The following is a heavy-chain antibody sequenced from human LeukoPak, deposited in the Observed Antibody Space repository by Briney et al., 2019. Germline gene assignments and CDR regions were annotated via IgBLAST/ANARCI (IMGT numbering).Heavy chain of an antibody. CDR2: IYYSGST. CDR3: ARDSSDYNFDF. CDR1: GGSISSSTYY. Sequence: SETLSLTCTVSGGSISSSTYYWVWIRQPPGKGLEWIGNIYYSGSTYYNPSLKSRVTISVDTAKNQFSLKLSSVTAADTAVYYCARDSSDYNFDFWGQGTLVTVSS. V-gene: IGHV4-39*01. J-gene: IGHJ4*01. D-gene: IGHD3-22*01.